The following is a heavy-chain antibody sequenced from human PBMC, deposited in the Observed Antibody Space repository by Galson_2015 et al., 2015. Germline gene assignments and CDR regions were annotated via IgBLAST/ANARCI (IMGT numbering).Heavy chain of an antibody. V-gene: IGHV3-7*01. CDR3: ARHGNHNFDF. CDR1: GFTFINFW. Sequence: SLRLSCAASGFTFINFWMGWVRQAPGKGLEWVANIRKDGRERYYVDSVKGRFTISRDNAENLLYLHMDSLGVEDTAVYYCARHGNHNFDFWGQGTLVTVSS. CDR2: IRKDGRER. D-gene: IGHD4-23*01. J-gene: IGHJ4*02.